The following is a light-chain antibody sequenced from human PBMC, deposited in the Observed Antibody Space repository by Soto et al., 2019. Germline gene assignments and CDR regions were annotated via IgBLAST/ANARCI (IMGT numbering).Light chain of an antibody. CDR3: QQNGSSSLT. CDR1: QSVRSSY. V-gene: IGKV3-20*01. CDR2: GAS. J-gene: IGKJ1*01. Sequence: EIVLTQSPGTLSLPPGERATLSCRASQSVRSSYLAWYQQKFGQAPRLLIYGASSRATGIPDRFSGSGSGTDFTLTISRLEPEDFAVYYCQQNGSSSLTFGQGTKVEIK.